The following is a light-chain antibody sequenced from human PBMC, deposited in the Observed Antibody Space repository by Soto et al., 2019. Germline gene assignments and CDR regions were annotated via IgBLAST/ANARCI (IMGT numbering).Light chain of an antibody. V-gene: IGKV3-20*01. CDR2: AAS. CDR1: QSVSSTY. J-gene: IGKJ1*01. CDR3: QQYGSSRWT. Sequence: EIVLTQSPDTLSLFPGERATISCRASQSVSSTYLAWYQQKPGQAPRPLISAASSRATGTPDRFSGSGSGTVFTLTISRLEPEDFAVYYCQQYGSSRWTFGQGTKVDIK.